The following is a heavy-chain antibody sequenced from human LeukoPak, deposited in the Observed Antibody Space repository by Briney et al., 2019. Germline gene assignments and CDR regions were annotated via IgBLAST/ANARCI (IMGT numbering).Heavy chain of an antibody. D-gene: IGHD6-13*01. Sequence: SETLSLTCAVSGGSISSSAWWSWVRQPPGKGLEWIGEVYHSGNTNYNSFLKSRVTISVDKSKNQFSLKLTSATAADTAVYYCARDLGSSWFEPLDYWGQGILVIVSS. V-gene: IGHV4-4*02. CDR2: VYHSGNT. CDR3: ARDLGSSWFEPLDY. CDR1: GGSISSSAW. J-gene: IGHJ4*02.